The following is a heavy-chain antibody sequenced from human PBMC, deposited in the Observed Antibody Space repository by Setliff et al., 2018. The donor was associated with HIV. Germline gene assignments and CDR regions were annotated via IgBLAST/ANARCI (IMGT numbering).Heavy chain of an antibody. V-gene: IGHV3-15*05. J-gene: IGHJ2*01. D-gene: IGHD1-1*01. CDR1: GFTFSSYR. Sequence: PGESLKISCAASGFTFSSYRMNWVRQAPGKGLEWVGRIKSKTDGGATDYAAPVKGRFTISRDDSQNTLYLQMNSLRAEDTAVYYCAKLGSNNWGNWYFDLWGRGTLVTVSS. CDR3: AKLGSNNWGNWYFDL. CDR2: IKSKTDGGAT.